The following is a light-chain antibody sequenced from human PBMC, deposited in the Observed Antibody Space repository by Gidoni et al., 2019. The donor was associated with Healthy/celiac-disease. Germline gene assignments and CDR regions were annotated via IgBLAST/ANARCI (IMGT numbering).Light chain of an antibody. V-gene: IGKV3-20*01. CDR2: GAS. CDR1: QSVSSSY. CDR3: QQYGSSPLT. Sequence: EIVLTQSPGPLALSPGERATPSCRASQSVSSSYLAWYQQKPRQAPLLLIYGASSRATSIPDRFSGSGSGTDFTLTISRLEPEDFAVYYCQQYGSSPLTFXPXTKVDIK. J-gene: IGKJ3*01.